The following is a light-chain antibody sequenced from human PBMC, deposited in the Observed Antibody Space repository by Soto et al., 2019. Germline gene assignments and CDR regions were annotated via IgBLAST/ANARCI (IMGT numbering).Light chain of an antibody. Sequence: QSVLTQPPSASGTPGQRVTISCSGSSSNIGGYTVNWYQQLPGTAPKLLIYSNNQRPSGVPDRFSGSKSGTSASLAISGLQSEDEADYYCAAWDDSGGVVFGGGTKLTVL. CDR3: AAWDDSGGVV. V-gene: IGLV1-44*01. CDR2: SNN. CDR1: SSNIGGYT. J-gene: IGLJ2*01.